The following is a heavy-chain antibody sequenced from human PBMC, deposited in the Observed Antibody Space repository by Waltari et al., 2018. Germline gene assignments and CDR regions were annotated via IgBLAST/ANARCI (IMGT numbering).Heavy chain of an antibody. D-gene: IGHD3-16*02. CDR3: ARGSMITFGGVIVIPNWFDP. V-gene: IGHV4-39*07. CDR2: IYYSGST. J-gene: IGHJ5*02. CDR1: GGSISSSSYY. Sequence: QLQLQESGPGLVKPSETLSLTCTVSGGSISSSSYYWGWIRQPPGKGLEWIGSIYYSGSTYYNPSLKSRVTISVDTSKNPFSLKLSSVTAADTAVYYCARGSMITFGGVIVIPNWFDPWGQGTLVTVSS.